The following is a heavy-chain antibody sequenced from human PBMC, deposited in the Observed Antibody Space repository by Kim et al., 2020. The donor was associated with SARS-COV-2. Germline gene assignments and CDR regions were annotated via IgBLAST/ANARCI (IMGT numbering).Heavy chain of an antibody. CDR2: ITPDGGAT. V-gene: IGHV1-2*06. D-gene: IGHD6-25*01. CDR3: ARAPRRPTAGDFDY. Sequence: ASVKVSCKASGYTFTDFHVHWVRQAPGQGLEWLGRITPDGGATIYAQRYQGRVTMTTDTSITTAYLDLSSLTPDDTAIYYCARAPRRPTAGDFDYWGQGTVVTLSS. CDR1: GYTFTDFH. J-gene: IGHJ4*02.